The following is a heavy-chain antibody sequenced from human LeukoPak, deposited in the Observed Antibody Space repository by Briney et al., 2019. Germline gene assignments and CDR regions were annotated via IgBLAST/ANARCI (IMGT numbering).Heavy chain of an antibody. CDR3: ASGDSSGYGWFDP. V-gene: IGHV1-69*13. CDR1: GSTFSSYA. CDR2: IIPIFGTA. J-gene: IGHJ5*02. D-gene: IGHD3-22*01. Sequence: ASVKVSCKASGSTFSSYAISWVRQAPGQGLEWMGGIIPIFGTANYAQKFQGRVTITADESTSTAYMELSSLRSEDTAVYYCASGDSSGYGWFDPWGQGTLVTVSS.